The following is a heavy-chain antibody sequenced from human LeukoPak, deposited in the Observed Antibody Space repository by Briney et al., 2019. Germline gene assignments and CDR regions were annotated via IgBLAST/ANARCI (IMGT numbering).Heavy chain of an antibody. CDR1: GGSISRYY. V-gene: IGHV4-59*01. CDR3: AVSIAAAGTFDY. J-gene: IGHJ4*02. Sequence: KPSETLSLTCTVSGGSISRYYWSWIRQPPGKGLECIGYVYNGGSTKSNPSLKSRVTISVDTSKNQFSLKLTSVTAADTAVYYCAVSIAAAGTFDYWGQGTLVTVSS. D-gene: IGHD6-13*01. CDR2: VYNGGST.